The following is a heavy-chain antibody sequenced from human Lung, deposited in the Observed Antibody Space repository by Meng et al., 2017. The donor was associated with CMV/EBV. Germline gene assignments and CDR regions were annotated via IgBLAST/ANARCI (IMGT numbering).Heavy chain of an antibody. V-gene: IGHV1-2*02. Sequence: PVKVSCXASGYTFTGYYLYWVRQAPGQGLEWMGWINPNNGGTNYAQRFQGRVTMTRDTSITTVYMELSRLTSDDTAVYYCARKTDTGGWNFHHWGQGTLVTVSS. J-gene: IGHJ1*01. CDR3: ARKTDTGGWNFHH. CDR1: GYTFTGYY. CDR2: INPNNGGT. D-gene: IGHD2-8*02.